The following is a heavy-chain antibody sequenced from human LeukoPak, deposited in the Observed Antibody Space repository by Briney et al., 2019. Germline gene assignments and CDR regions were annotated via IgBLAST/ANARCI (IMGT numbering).Heavy chain of an antibody. D-gene: IGHD4-23*01. Sequence: PGGSLRLSCAASGFDVSSNYMSWVRQAPGKGLEWVSVIYSGGSTYYADSVKGRFTISRDNSKNTLFLHMNSLRAEDTAVYYCAREVVVTRREGAFDIWGQGTMVTVYS. CDR3: AREVVVTRREGAFDI. J-gene: IGHJ3*02. V-gene: IGHV3-53*01. CDR2: IYSGGST. CDR1: GFDVSSNY.